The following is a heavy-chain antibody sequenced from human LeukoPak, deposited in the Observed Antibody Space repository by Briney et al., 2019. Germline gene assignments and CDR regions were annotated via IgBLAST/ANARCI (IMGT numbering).Heavy chain of an antibody. CDR3: AKGGVYDSSGYTP. Sequence: GGSLRLSCAASGFTFSSYSMNWVRQAPGKGLEWVSTIGGSGGNTYYADSVKGRFTISRDNSKDTLYLQMNSLRAEDTALYYCAKGGVYDSSGYTPWGQGTLVTVSS. CDR2: IGGSGGNT. J-gene: IGHJ4*02. D-gene: IGHD3-22*01. V-gene: IGHV3-23*01. CDR1: GFTFSSYS.